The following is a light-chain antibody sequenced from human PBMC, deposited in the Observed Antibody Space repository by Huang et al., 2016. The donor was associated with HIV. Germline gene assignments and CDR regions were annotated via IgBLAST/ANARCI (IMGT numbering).Light chain of an antibody. CDR1: QSLLHSNGYTY. CDR2: LGS. Sequence: DIVLTQSPLSLPVTPGEPASISCRSSQSLLHSNGYTYLDWYLQKPGQSPQLLIYLGSNRAAGVPDRFSGSGSGTDFTLKISRVEAEDVGVYYCMQALQSPQFTFGPGTKVHIK. CDR3: MQALQSPQFT. V-gene: IGKV2-28*01. J-gene: IGKJ3*01.